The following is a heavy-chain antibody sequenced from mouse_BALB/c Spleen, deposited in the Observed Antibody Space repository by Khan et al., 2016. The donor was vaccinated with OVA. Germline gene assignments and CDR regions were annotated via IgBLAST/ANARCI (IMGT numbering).Heavy chain of an antibody. D-gene: IGHD2-10*01. Sequence: QIQLVQSGPELKKPGETVKISCKASGYTFTNYGMNWVKQSPGKALKWMGWINTYTGEPTYADDFKGRFAFSLDTSASTAYLQINNLKSEDTATYFCARPPYFSYTLDHWGQGTSVTVSS. CDR3: ARPPYFSYTLDH. J-gene: IGHJ4*01. V-gene: IGHV9-3-1*01. CDR1: GYTFTNYG. CDR2: INTYTGEP.